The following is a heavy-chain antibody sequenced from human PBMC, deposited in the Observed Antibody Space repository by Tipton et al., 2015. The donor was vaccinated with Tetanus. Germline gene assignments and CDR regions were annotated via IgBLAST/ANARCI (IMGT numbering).Heavy chain of an antibody. CDR3: ARDINRSRVAATANWFAP. V-gene: IGHV4-31*03. CDR2: IYYSGST. J-gene: IGHJ5*02. Sequence: TLSLTCTVSGGSISSGGYYWSWIRQHPGKGLEWIGYIYYSGSTYYNPSLKSRVTISVDTSKNQFSLKLSSVTAADTAVYYCARDINRSRVAATANWFAPGGQGTLVTVSS. D-gene: IGHD2-15*01. CDR1: GGSISSGGYY.